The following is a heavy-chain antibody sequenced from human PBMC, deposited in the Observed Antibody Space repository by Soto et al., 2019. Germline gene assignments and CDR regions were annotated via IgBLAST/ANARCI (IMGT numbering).Heavy chain of an antibody. CDR2: ISGSGGST. Sequence: PGGSLRLSCAASGFTVSSYAMSWVRQAPGKGLEWVSAISGSGGSTYYADSVKGRFTISRDNSKNTLYLQMNSLRAEDTAVYYCAKRSNYDYIWGSYRPDDYWGQGTLVTVSS. CDR3: AKRSNYDYIWGSYRPDDY. V-gene: IGHV3-23*01. D-gene: IGHD3-16*02. J-gene: IGHJ4*02. CDR1: GFTVSSYA.